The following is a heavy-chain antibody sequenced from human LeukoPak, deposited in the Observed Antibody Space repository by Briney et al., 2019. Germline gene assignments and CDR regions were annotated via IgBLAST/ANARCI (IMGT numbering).Heavy chain of an antibody. CDR3: AREPGGDFWSGYYKGNWFDP. V-gene: IGHV4-59*01. D-gene: IGHD3-3*01. Sequence: SETLSLTCTVSGGSISSYYWSWIRQPPGEGLEWIGYIYYSGSTNYNPSLKSRVTISVDTSKNQFSPKLSSVTAAGTAVYYCAREPGGDFWSGYYKGNWFDPWGQGTLVTVSS. J-gene: IGHJ5*02. CDR1: GGSISSYY. CDR2: IYYSGST.